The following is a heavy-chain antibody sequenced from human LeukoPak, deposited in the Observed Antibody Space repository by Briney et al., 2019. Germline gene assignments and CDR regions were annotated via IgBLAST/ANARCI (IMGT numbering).Heavy chain of an antibody. CDR3: ARGHYDNLTGHYYYGMDV. Sequence: GSSVRVSCRASGGTFSSYAISWVRHAPGQGLGWMGGIIPIFGTANDAQKFQGRVTITADKSTSTAHMELSSLRSEDTAVYYCARGHYDNLTGHYYYGMDVWGKGTPVTVSS. V-gene: IGHV1-69*06. CDR2: IIPIFGTA. D-gene: IGHD3-9*01. J-gene: IGHJ6*04. CDR1: GGTFSSYA.